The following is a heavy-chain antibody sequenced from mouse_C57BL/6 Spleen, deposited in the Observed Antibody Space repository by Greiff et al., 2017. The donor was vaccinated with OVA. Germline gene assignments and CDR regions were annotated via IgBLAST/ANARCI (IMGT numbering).Heavy chain of an antibody. J-gene: IGHJ4*01. Sequence: VNVVESGAELAKPGASVKLSCKASGYTFTSYWMHWVKQRPGQGLEWIGYINPSSGYTKYNQKFKDKATLTADKSSSTAYMQLSSLTYEDSAVYYCAIGYDGGYAMDYWGQGTSVTVSS. CDR3: AIGYDGGYAMDY. D-gene: IGHD2-2*01. CDR2: INPSSGYT. V-gene: IGHV1-7*01. CDR1: GYTFTSYW.